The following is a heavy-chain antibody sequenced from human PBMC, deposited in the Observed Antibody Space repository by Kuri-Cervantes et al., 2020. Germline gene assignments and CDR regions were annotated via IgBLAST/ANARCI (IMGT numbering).Heavy chain of an antibody. J-gene: IGHJ4*02. V-gene: IGHV4-34*01. CDR2: IYHSGST. CDR1: GGSFSGYY. CDR3: ARGRSKDYFDY. Sequence: SETLSLTCAVYGGSFSGYYWSWIRQPPGKGLEWIGYIYHSGSTYYNPSLKSRVTISVDRSKNQFSLKLSSVTAADTAVYYCARGRSKDYFDYWGQGTLVTVSS.